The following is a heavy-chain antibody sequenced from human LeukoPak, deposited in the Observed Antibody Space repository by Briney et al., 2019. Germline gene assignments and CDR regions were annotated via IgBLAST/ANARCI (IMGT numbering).Heavy chain of an antibody. J-gene: IGHJ4*02. D-gene: IGHD4-11*01. CDR1: GFTFDDYA. CDR3: ARDDSSFAPFDY. CDR2: ISWNSGSI. V-gene: IGHV3-9*01. Sequence: GRSLRLSCAASGFTFDDYAMHWVRQAPGKGLEWVSGISWNSGSIGYADSVKGRFTISRDNSKNTLYLQMNSLRVEDTAVYCCARDDSSFAPFDYWGQGTLVTVSS.